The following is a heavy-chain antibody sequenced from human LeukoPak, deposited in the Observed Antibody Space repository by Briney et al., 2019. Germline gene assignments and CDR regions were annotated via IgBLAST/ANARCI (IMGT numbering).Heavy chain of an antibody. CDR3: AKGRGYCTGGSCYSDY. CDR2: ISGSDGST. Sequence: GGSLRLSCTASGYTFSNYAMSWVRQAPGKGLEWVSTISGSDGSTYYADSVKGRFTISRDNSKNTLYLQMNSLRVEDTAIYYCAKGRGYCTGGSCYSDYWGQGTLVTVSS. D-gene: IGHD2-15*01. V-gene: IGHV3-23*01. CDR1: GYTFSNYA. J-gene: IGHJ4*02.